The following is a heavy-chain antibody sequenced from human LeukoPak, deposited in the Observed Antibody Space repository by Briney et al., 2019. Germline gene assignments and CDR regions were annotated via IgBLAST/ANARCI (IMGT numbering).Heavy chain of an antibody. CDR2: ISTNGGST. CDR1: GLTFSSYA. D-gene: IGHD1-1*01. V-gene: IGHV3-64*01. CDR3: ARGGATTGRPGFDY. Sequence: GGSLRLSCAASGLTFSSYAMHWVRQAPGKGLEYVSAISTNGGSTYYANSVKGSFTISRDNSKNTLYLQMGSLRAEDMAVYYCARGGATTGRPGFDYWGQGTLVTVSS. J-gene: IGHJ4*02.